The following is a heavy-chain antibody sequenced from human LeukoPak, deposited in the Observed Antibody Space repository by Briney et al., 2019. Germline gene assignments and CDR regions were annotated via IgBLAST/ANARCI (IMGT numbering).Heavy chain of an antibody. CDR2: GYYSGST. CDR3: ARNWYGSSWSEQIYYFDY. J-gene: IGHJ4*02. Sequence: NPSETLSLTCTVSGDSISSGYYWAWIRPPPGEGLQWIGRGYYSGSTYYNASHKSRITISVDTSKNQFSLKLSSVTAADTAVYYCARNWYGSSWSEQIYYFDYWGQGTLVTVSS. CDR1: GDSISSGYY. V-gene: IGHV4-38-2*02. D-gene: IGHD6-13*01.